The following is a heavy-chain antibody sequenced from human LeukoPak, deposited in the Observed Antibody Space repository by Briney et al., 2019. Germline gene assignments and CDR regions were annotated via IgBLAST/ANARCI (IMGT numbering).Heavy chain of an antibody. J-gene: IGHJ4*02. Sequence: PETLSLTCTVSGGSISSYYWSWIRQPPGKGLEWIGYIYYSGSTNYNPSLKSRVSISVDTSKNQFSLKLSSVTAADTAVYYCARGHYCSGGSCYFDYWGQGTLVTVSS. V-gene: IGHV4-59*01. CDR3: ARGHYCSGGSCYFDY. CDR1: GGSISSYY. D-gene: IGHD2-15*01. CDR2: IYYSGST.